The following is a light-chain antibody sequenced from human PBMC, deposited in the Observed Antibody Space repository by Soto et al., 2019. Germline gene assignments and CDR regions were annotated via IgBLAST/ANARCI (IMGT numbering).Light chain of an antibody. V-gene: IGLV2-8*01. Sequence: PRSASGSPGQSVAISCPGTSSDVGGYNYVSWYQQHPGKAPRLMIYEVNKRPSGVPDRFSGSKSGNTASLTVSGLQAEDEADYYCSSYAGSSNVFGTGTKVTGL. J-gene: IGLJ1*01. CDR3: SSYAGSSNV. CDR2: EVN. CDR1: SSDVGGYNY.